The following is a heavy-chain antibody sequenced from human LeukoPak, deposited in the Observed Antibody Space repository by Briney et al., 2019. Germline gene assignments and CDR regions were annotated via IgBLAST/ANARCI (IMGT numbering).Heavy chain of an antibody. D-gene: IGHD6-6*01. V-gene: IGHV3-74*01. CDR3: ARDRPYSNSPPGP. J-gene: IGHJ5*02. CDR2: INHDGSTT. Sequence: GGSLRLSCAASGFTFSSSWMHWVRQAPGKGLVWVSRINHDGSTTNYVDSVKGRFTISRDNAKNSLYLQMNSLRDEDTAVYYCARDRPYSNSPPGPWGQGTLVTVSS. CDR1: GFTFSSSW.